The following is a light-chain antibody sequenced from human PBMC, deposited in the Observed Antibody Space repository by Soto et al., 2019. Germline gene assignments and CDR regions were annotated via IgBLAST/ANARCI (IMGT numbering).Light chain of an antibody. J-gene: IGKJ1*01. V-gene: IGKV3-11*01. CDR1: QSVSSY. CDR2: DAS. Sequence: EIVLTQSPATLSLSPGERATLSCRASQSVSSYLAWYQQKPGQAPRLLIYDASNRATGIPARFSGSGSGTDFTLTISSLEPEDFAVYYCQQYGSPLWTFGQGTKVEI. CDR3: QQYGSPLWT.